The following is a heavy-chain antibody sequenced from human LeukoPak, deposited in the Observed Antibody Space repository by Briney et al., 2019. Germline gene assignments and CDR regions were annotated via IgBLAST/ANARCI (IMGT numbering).Heavy chain of an antibody. J-gene: IGHJ6*02. CDR2: ISYDGSNK. Sequence: GRSLRLSCAASGFTFSSYGMHWVRQAPGKGLEWVAVISYDGSNKYYADSVKGRFTISRDNSKNTLYLQMNSLRAEDTAGYYCAKEGIAAAGTGYYYGMDVWGQGTTVTVSS. D-gene: IGHD6-13*01. CDR1: GFTFSSYG. CDR3: AKEGIAAAGTGYYYGMDV. V-gene: IGHV3-30*18.